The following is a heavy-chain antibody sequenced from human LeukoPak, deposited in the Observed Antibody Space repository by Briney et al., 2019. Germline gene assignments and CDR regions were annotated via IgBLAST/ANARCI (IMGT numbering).Heavy chain of an antibody. CDR1: GFTVSSNY. D-gene: IGHD2-2*01. V-gene: IGHV3-53*01. Sequence: PGGSLRLSCAASGFTVSSNYMSWVRQAPGKGLEWVSVIYSGGSTYYADSVKGRFTISRDNSKNTLYLQMNSLRAEDTAVYYCAREPVVPAALRDYYYGMDVWGQGTTVTVSS. CDR2: IYSGGST. J-gene: IGHJ6*02. CDR3: AREPVVPAALRDYYYGMDV.